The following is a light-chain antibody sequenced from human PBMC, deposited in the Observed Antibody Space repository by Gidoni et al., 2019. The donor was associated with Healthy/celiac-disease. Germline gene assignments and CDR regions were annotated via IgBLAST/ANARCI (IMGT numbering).Light chain of an antibody. CDR1: QSISSW. V-gene: IGKV1-5*03. CDR2: KAS. J-gene: IGKJ1*01. CDR3: QQYNSYSQT. Sequence: DIQMTQSPSTLSASVGDRVTITCRASQSISSWLAWYQQKPGKAPKLLIYKASSLESGVPSRCSGSGSGTEFTLTISSLQPDDFATYYCQQYNSYSQTFXQXTKVEIK.